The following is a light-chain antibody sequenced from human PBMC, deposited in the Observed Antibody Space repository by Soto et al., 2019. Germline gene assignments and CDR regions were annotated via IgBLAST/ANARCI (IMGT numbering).Light chain of an antibody. CDR1: QSVSNN. CDR3: QQYNNWPPLT. J-gene: IGKJ4*01. CDR2: RAS. Sequence: EIVMTQSPATLSVSPGERATLSCRASQSVSNNLAWYQQKPGQAPRLLIYRASIRATGIPVRFSGSGSGTEFTLTISSLQSEDFAVYYCQQYNNWPPLTFGGGTKVEIK. V-gene: IGKV3-15*01.